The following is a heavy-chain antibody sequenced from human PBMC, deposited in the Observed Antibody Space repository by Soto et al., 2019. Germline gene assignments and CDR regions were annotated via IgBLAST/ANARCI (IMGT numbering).Heavy chain of an antibody. CDR2: ISGSGGST. Sequence: GGSLRLSCAASGFTFSSYAMSWVRQAPGKGLEWVSAISGSGGSTYYADSVKGRFTISRDNSKNTLYLQMNSLRAEDTAVYYCAKVRAAAGPTYNWFDPWGQGTLVTVSS. V-gene: IGHV3-23*01. CDR3: AKVRAAAGPTYNWFDP. J-gene: IGHJ5*02. CDR1: GFTFSSYA. D-gene: IGHD6-13*01.